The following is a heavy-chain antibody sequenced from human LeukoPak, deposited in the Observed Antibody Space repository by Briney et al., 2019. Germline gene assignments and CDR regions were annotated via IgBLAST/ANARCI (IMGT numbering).Heavy chain of an antibody. CDR3: ARPGALYYYYYYMDV. CDR1: GFTFSSYS. D-gene: IGHD2-8*02. Sequence: PGGSLRLSCAASGFTFSSYSMNWVRQAPGKGLEWVSYISSSSSTIYYADSVKGRFTISRDNAKNSLYLQMNSLRAEDTAAYYCARPGALYYYYYYMDVWGKGTTVTVSS. CDR2: ISSSSSTI. J-gene: IGHJ6*03. V-gene: IGHV3-48*01.